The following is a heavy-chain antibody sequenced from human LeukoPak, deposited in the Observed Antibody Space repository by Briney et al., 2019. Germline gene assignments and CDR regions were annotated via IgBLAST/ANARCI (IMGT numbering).Heavy chain of an antibody. CDR1: GYTFTGYY. CDR3: ARGAPELSGWFLGD. Sequence: ASVKVSCKASGYTFTGYYMHWVRQAPGQGLEYMGWVNPNSGDTNYAQKFQGWVTMTRDTSISTAYMELSRLRSDDTAVYFCARGAPELSGWFLGDWGQGTLVIVSS. J-gene: IGHJ4*02. V-gene: IGHV1-2*04. D-gene: IGHD6-19*01. CDR2: VNPNSGDT.